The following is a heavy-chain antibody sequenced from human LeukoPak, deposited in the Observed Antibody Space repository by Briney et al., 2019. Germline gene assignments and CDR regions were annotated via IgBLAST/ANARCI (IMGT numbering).Heavy chain of an antibody. CDR1: GGSFSGYY. CDR2: INHSGST. J-gene: IGHJ4*02. D-gene: IGHD5-18*01. V-gene: IGHV4-34*01. Sequence: EPSETLSLTCAVYGGSFSGYYWSWIRQPPGKGLEWIGEINHSGSTNYNPSLKSRVTISVDTSKNQFSLKLSSVTAADTAVYYCARGRRYSYGYVRFDYWGQGTLVTVSS. CDR3: ARGRRYSYGYVRFDY.